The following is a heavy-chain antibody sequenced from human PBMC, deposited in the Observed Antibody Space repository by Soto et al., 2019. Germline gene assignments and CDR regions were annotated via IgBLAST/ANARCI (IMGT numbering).Heavy chain of an antibody. Sequence: SETLSLTCTVSGGSISSGGYYWSWIRQHPGKGLEWIGYIYYSGSTYYNPSLKSRVTISVDTSKNQFSLKLSSVTAADTAVYYCARDSRYSSGWYGGFDYWGQGTLVTVSS. D-gene: IGHD6-19*01. CDR1: GGSISSGGYY. CDR2: IYYSGST. V-gene: IGHV4-31*03. CDR3: ARDSRYSSGWYGGFDY. J-gene: IGHJ4*02.